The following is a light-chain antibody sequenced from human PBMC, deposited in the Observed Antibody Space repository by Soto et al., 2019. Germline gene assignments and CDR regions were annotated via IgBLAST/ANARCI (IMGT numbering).Light chain of an antibody. V-gene: IGKV1-5*03. CDR2: KAS. CDR1: QSISSW. CDR3: QQYNSYPLT. Sequence: DIQMTQSPSTLSASVTDRVTITCRASQSISSWLAWYQQKPGKAPKLLIYKASNLESGVPSRFSGSGSGTGFTLTISSLQPDDFATYYCQQYNSYPLTFGGGTKVDIK. J-gene: IGKJ4*01.